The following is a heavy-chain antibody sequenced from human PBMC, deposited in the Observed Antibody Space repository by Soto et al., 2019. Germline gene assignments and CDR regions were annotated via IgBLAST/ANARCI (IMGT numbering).Heavy chain of an antibody. CDR3: ARAARIAAGWFDP. J-gene: IGHJ5*02. V-gene: IGHV1-2*02. Sequence: ASVKVSCKASGYTFTGYYMHWVRQAPGQGLEWMGWINPNSGGTNYAQKFQGRVTMTRDTSISTAYMELSRLRSDDTAVYYCARAARIAAGWFDPWGQGTLVTVSS. CDR2: INPNSGGT. D-gene: IGHD6-13*01. CDR1: GYTFTGYY.